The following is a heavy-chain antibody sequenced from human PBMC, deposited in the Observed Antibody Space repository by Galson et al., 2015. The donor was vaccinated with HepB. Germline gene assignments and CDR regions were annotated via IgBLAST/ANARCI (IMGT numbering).Heavy chain of an antibody. CDR3: ARDDDHRATIGVGYYYYGMDV. CDR1: GSTFTGYY. V-gene: IGHV1-2*06. D-gene: IGHD5-24*01. J-gene: IGHJ6*02. Sequence: SVKVSCKASGSTFTGYYMHWVRQAPGQGLEWMGRINPNSGGTNYAQKFQGRVTMTRDTSISTAYMELSRLRSDDTAVYYCARDDDHRATIGVGYYYYGMDVWGQGTTVTVSS. CDR2: INPNSGGT.